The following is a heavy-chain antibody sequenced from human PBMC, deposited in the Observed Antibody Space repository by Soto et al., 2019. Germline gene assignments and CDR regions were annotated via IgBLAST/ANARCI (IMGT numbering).Heavy chain of an antibody. CDR2: IYYSGST. CDR3: AREGCSSTSCYPPYYYYGMDV. CDR1: GGSISGYY. V-gene: IGHV4-59*01. D-gene: IGHD2-2*01. J-gene: IGHJ6*02. Sequence: PSETLSLTRPVSGGSISGYYLSGIRQRTGKGLEWIVYIYYSGSTNYHPYPKSRVTISVDTSKNQFSLKLSSVTAADKAVYYCAREGCSSTSCYPPYYYYGMDVWGQGTTVTVSS.